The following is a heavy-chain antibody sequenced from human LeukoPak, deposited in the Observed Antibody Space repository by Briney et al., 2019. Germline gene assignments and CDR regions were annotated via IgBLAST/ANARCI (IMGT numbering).Heavy chain of an antibody. CDR2: IYYSGST. J-gene: IGHJ5*02. V-gene: IGHV4-59*08. D-gene: IGHD3-10*01. Sequence: SETLSLTCTVSGGSVSSYYWSWIRQPPGKGLEWIGYIYYSGSTNYNPSLTSRVTISVDTSKNQFSLRLTSVTAADTAVYFCARHGIWFGDTNRWFDPWGQGTLVTVSS. CDR1: GGSVSSYY. CDR3: ARHGIWFGDTNRWFDP.